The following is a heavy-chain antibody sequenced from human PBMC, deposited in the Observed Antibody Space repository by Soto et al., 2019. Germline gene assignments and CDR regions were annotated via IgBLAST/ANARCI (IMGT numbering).Heavy chain of an antibody. Sequence: QVQLVESGGGVVQPGRSLRLSCAASGFSFSSYGIHWVRQAPGKGLEWVALISNDGGDKNFADSVKGRFTVSRDNSRNTVYLEMNSLRIEDTAVYYCASRLHLRGRGWYHFDSWGQGTLVTVSS. CDR3: ASRLHLRGRGWYHFDS. CDR1: GFSFSSYG. D-gene: IGHD6-19*01. CDR2: ISNDGGDK. V-gene: IGHV3-33*01. J-gene: IGHJ4*02.